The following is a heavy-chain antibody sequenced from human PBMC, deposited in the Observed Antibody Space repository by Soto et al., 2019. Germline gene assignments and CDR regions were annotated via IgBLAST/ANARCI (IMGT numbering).Heavy chain of an antibody. CDR3: ARDASYYSLWSGYYPSRNGMDV. V-gene: IGHV3-33*01. CDR1: GFTFSSFG. CDR2: IWYDGSKK. D-gene: IGHD3-3*01. Sequence: GGSLRLSCAASGFTFSSFGMHWVRQAPGKGLEWVSLIWYDGSKKSYGDSVKGRITISRDNARNTVYLKMNSLRADDTAVYYCARDASYYSLWSGYYPSRNGMDVWGQGTTVTVSS. J-gene: IGHJ6*02.